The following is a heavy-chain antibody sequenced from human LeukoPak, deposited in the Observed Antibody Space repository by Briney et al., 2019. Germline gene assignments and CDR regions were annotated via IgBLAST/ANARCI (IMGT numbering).Heavy chain of an antibody. CDR3: ARAGGGIAAAGN. Sequence: SETLSLTCPVSGGSISSYYWSWIWQPPGKGLEWIGYIYYSGSTNYNPSLKSRVTISVDTSKNQFSLKLSSVTAADTAVYYCARAGGGIAAAGNWGQGTLVTVSS. CDR1: GGSISSYY. D-gene: IGHD6-13*01. V-gene: IGHV4-59*12. J-gene: IGHJ4*02. CDR2: IYYSGST.